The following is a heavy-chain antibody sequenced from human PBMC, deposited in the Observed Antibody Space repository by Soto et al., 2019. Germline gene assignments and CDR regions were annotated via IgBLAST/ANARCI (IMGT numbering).Heavy chain of an antibody. J-gene: IGHJ4*02. CDR2: IIPIFGTA. Sequence: SVKVSCKASGGTFSSYAISWVRQAPGQGLEWMGGIIPIFGTANYAQKFQGRVTITADESTSTAYMELSSLRSEDTAVYYCARVGAGIVATIGGGYFDYWGQGTLVTVSS. CDR1: GGTFSSYA. V-gene: IGHV1-69*13. D-gene: IGHD5-12*01. CDR3: ARVGAGIVATIGGGYFDY.